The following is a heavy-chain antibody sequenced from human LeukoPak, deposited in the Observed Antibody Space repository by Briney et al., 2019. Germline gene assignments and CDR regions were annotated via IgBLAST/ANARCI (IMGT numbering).Heavy chain of an antibody. D-gene: IGHD6-13*01. CDR1: GGSFSGYY. J-gene: IGHJ4*02. CDR3: ARGEYSSSWYVFDY. Sequence: PSETLSLTCAVYGGSFSGYYWSWIRQPPGKGLEWIGEINHRGSTNYNPSLKSRVTISVDTSKNQFSLKLSSVTAADTAVYYCARGEYSSSWYVFDYWGQGTLVTVSS. V-gene: IGHV4-34*01. CDR2: INHRGST.